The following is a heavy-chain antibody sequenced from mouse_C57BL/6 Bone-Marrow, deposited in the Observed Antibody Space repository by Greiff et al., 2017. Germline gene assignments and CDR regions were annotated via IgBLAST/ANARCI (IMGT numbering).Heavy chain of an antibody. CDR2: IYPNSGST. V-gene: IGHV1-64*01. J-gene: IGHJ1*03. Sequence: QVQLQQPGAELVKPGASVKLSCKASGYTFTSYWMHWVKQRPGQGLEWIGMIYPNSGSTNYNEKFKSKATLTVDKSSSTAYMQLSSLTSEDSAVYYCASLGRFDWYFDVWGTGTTVTVSS. CDR3: ASLGRFDWYFDV. D-gene: IGHD4-1*01. CDR1: GYTFTSYW.